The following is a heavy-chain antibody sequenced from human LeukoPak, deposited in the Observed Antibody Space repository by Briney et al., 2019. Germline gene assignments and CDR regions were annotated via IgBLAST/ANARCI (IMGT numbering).Heavy chain of an antibody. V-gene: IGHV4-30-4*01. D-gene: IGHD5-24*01. CDR3: ARGVEMATITNWFDP. J-gene: IGHJ5*02. Sequence: SETLSLTCTVSGGSISSGDYYWSWIRQPPGKGLEWIGYIYYSGSTYYNPSLKSRVTISVDTSKNQFSLKLSSVTAADTAVYYCARGVEMATITNWFDPWGQGTLVTVSS. CDR1: GGSISSGDYY. CDR2: IYYSGST.